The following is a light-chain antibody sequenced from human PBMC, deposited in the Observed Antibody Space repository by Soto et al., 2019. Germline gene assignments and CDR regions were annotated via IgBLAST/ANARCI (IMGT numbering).Light chain of an antibody. Sequence: DIVLTQSAGTLSLSPGERATLSCRASQSVSSNYLAWYQQKPGQAPRLLIYGASTRATGVPDRFSGSGSGTDFTLTISRLEPEDFAVYHCQQYGSLSWTFGQGTKVDIK. V-gene: IGKV3-20*01. CDR2: GAS. J-gene: IGKJ1*01. CDR3: QQYGSLSWT. CDR1: QSVSSNY.